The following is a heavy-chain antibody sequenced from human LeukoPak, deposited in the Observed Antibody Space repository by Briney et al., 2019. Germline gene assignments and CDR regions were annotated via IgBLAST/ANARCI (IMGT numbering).Heavy chain of an antibody. D-gene: IGHD1-26*01. CDR1: GFTFNNYW. CDR2: ISGSGGSA. J-gene: IGHJ4*02. CDR3: AKVGSWDSDY. V-gene: IGHV3-23*01. Sequence: PGGSLRLSCVDSGFTFNNYWMSWVRQAPGKGLEWVSCISGSGGSANYADSVKGRFTISRDNSKNTLYLQMNSLRADDTAVYYCAKVGSWDSDYWGQGTLVTVSS.